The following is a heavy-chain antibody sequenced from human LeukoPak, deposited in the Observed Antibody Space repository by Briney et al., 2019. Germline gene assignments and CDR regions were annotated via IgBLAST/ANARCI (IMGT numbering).Heavy chain of an antibody. V-gene: IGHV3-23*01. CDR3: AKGESDNVVVPGGDACYI. J-gene: IGHJ3*02. CDR1: GFTFSNYS. Sequence: PGGSLRLSCAASGFTFSNYSMSWVRQAPGKGLEWVSGISGPGGLTDYADSVKGRFTISRDNSKNTLYLQMNSLRADDTATYYCAKGESDNVVVPGGDACYIWGQGTIVIVSS. D-gene: IGHD2-2*01. CDR2: ISGPGGLT.